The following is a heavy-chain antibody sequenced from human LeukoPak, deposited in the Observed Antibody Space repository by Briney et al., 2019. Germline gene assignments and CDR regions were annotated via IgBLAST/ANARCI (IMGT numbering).Heavy chain of an antibody. CDR1: GESFSGYY. Sequence: SETLSLTCAVYGESFSGYYWSWIRQPPGKGLEWIGEINHSGSTNYNPSLKSRVTISVDTSKNQFSLKLSSVTAADTAVYYCARGWLQSGFDYWGQGSLVTVSS. CDR3: ARGWLQSGFDY. D-gene: IGHD5-24*01. V-gene: IGHV4-34*01. J-gene: IGHJ4*02. CDR2: INHSGST.